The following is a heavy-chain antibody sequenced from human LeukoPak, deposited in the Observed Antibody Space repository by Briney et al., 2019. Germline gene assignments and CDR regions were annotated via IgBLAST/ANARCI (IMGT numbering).Heavy chain of an antibody. D-gene: IGHD6-13*01. CDR2: IYYSGST. CDR3: ASGIYSSSTFTPPQFDY. CDR1: GGSISSHY. V-gene: IGHV4-59*11. J-gene: IGHJ4*02. Sequence: SETLSLTCTVSGGSISSHYWSWIRQPPGKGLEWIGYIYYSGSTNYNPSLKSRVTISVDTSKNQFSLKLSSVTAADTAVYYCASGIYSSSTFTPPQFDYWGQGTLVTVSS.